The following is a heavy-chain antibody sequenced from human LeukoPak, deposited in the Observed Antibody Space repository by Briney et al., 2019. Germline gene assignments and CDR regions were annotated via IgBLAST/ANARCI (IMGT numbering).Heavy chain of an antibody. D-gene: IGHD1-26*01. V-gene: IGHV1-46*01. J-gene: IGHJ3*02. CDR3: AKVLGATRRHDAFDI. CDR2: INPSGGST. Sequence: ASVKLSFTSSGYTFTSYYMHWDRQAPGQGLEWMGIINPSGGSTIYAQKFQGRVTMTKGMSTSTVYMELSRLRSEDTAVYYCAKVLGATRRHDAFDIWGQGTMVTVSS. CDR1: GYTFTSYY.